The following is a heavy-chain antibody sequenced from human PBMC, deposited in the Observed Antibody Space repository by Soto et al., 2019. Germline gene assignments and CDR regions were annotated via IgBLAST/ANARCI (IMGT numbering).Heavy chain of an antibody. CDR2: INPNSGGT. D-gene: IGHD1-1*01. V-gene: IGHV1-2*04. CDR1: GYTFTGYY. J-gene: IGHJ4*02. Sequence: GASVKVSCKASGYTFTGYYMHWVRQAPGQGLEWMGWINPNSGGTNYAQRFQGWVTMTRDTSISTAYMELSRLRSDDTAVYYCARAPPYHGTLKFDYWGQGTLVTVSS. CDR3: ARAPPYHGTLKFDY.